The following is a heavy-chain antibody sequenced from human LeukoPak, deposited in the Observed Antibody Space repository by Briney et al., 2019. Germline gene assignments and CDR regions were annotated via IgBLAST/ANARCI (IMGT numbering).Heavy chain of an antibody. Sequence: CEALSQTIIGTAGCISRDYCSWIPQPPRKRLEWIGYIYYSGSTNYNPSLKSRVTISVDTSKNQFSLKLSSVTAADTAVYYCARHAGYSSGWYNYDAFDIWGQGTMVTVSS. CDR2: IYYSGST. J-gene: IGHJ3*02. V-gene: IGHV4-59*08. CDR1: AGCISRDY. CDR3: ARHAGYSSGWYNYDAFDI. D-gene: IGHD6-19*01.